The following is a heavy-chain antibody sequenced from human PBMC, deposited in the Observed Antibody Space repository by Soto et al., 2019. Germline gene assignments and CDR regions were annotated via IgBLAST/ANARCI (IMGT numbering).Heavy chain of an antibody. CDR1: GGSISGYY. CDR3: ARSGSKYGANAFDI. V-gene: IGHV4-59*01. CDR2: IYYIGTT. Sequence: KTSETLSLTCSGSGGSISGYYWNWIRQRPGKGLEYIGHIYYIGTTNYNPSLKSRATISVDTSKNQFSLKLTSVTAADTAVYFCARSGSKYGANAFDIWDQGTMVTVSS. J-gene: IGHJ3*02. D-gene: IGHD5-18*01.